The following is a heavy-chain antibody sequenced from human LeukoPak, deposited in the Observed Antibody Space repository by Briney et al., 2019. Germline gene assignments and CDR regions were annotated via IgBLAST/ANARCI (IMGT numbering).Heavy chain of an antibody. J-gene: IGHJ4*02. CDR1: GFTFSNYS. CDR2: ISSGSSYI. CDR3: ARQAAARLGYFDY. Sequence: GGSLRLSCAASGFTFSNYSMNWVRQAPGKGLEWVSSISSGSSYIYYADSVKGRFTISRDNAKNSLYLQMNSLRAEDTAVYYCARQAAARLGYFDYWGQGTLVTVST. V-gene: IGHV3-21*01. D-gene: IGHD6-13*01.